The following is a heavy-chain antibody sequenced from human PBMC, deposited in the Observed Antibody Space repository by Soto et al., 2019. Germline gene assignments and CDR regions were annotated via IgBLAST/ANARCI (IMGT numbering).Heavy chain of an antibody. CDR3: ARVPPSSGDDASDI. CDR2: INAGNGNT. J-gene: IGHJ3*02. D-gene: IGHD7-27*01. Sequence: ASVKVSCKSSGYTFTSYAMHWVRQAPGQRLEWMGWINAGNGNTKYSQKFQGRVTITRDTSASTAYMELSSLRSEDTAVYYCARVPPSSGDDASDIWGQGTMVTVSS. CDR1: GYTFTSYA. V-gene: IGHV1-3*01.